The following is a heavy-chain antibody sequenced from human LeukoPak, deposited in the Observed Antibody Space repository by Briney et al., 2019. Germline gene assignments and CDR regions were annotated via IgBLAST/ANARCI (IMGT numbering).Heavy chain of an antibody. CDR1: GYTFTTYY. CDR2: INPSGSST. J-gene: IGHJ5*02. CDR3: ARGPPGRVYDSSKKGLFDP. D-gene: IGHD3-22*01. Sequence: ASLKLSCKASGYTFTTYYMHWVRQAPGQGLEWMGIINPSGSSTTYAHKFQGRVTMTRDTSTSTVYMELSSLRSEDTATYYCARGPPGRVYDSSKKGLFDPWGQGTLVTVSS. V-gene: IGHV1-46*01.